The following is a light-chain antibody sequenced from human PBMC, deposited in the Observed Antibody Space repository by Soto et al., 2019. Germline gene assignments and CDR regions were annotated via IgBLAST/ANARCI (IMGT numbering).Light chain of an antibody. Sequence: EIVMTQSPATLSESPGERATLSCRASQSVSSILAWYQQKPGQAPRLLIYGASTRATGIPARFSGSGSGTEFTLTISSLQSEDFAVYYCQKYNNWPPTFGQGTRLEIK. CDR1: QSVSSI. CDR3: QKYNNWPPT. J-gene: IGKJ5*01. CDR2: GAS. V-gene: IGKV3-15*01.